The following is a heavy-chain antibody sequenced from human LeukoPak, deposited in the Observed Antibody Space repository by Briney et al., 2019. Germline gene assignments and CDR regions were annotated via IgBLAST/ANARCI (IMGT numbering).Heavy chain of an antibody. J-gene: IGHJ4*02. D-gene: IGHD3-22*01. CDR1: GYSISSGYY. CDR3: ASAVVVIRFDY. CDR2: IYHSGST. Sequence: PSETLSLTCAVSGYSISSGYYWGWLRQPPGKGLEWIGSIYHSGSTYYTPSLKSRVTISVDTSKNQFSLKLSSVPAADTAVYYCASAVVVIRFDYWGQGTLVTVSS. V-gene: IGHV4-38-2*01.